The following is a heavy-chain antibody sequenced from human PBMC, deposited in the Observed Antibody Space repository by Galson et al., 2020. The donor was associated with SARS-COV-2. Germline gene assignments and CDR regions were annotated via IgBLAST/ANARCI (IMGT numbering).Heavy chain of an antibody. D-gene: IGHD1-1*01. CDR3: AKEGTLIYGMEV. V-gene: IGHV3-9*01. CDR2: FSWVSNFI. CDR1: GFTFDDFA. J-gene: IGHJ6*02. Sequence: GGSLRLSFAASGFTFDDFAMHWFRQAPGKGLEWVSAFSWVSNFIDYADSVKGRFIISRDNAKNSLYLQMNSLRTEDTALYYYAKEGTLIYGMEVWGQGTTVTVSS.